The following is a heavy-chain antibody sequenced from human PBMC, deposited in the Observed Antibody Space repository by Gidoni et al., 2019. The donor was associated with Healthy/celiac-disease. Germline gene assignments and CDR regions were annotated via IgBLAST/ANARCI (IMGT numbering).Heavy chain of an antibody. V-gene: IGHV4-31*03. CDR3: ARWDTAMVTGFDP. CDR2: IYYSGST. D-gene: IGHD5-18*01. J-gene: IGHJ5*02. Sequence: QVQLQESGPGLVKPSQTLSLTCTVAGGSISSGGYYWSWIRQHPGKGLEWIGYIYYSGSTYYNPSLKSRVTISVDTSKNQFSLKLSSVTAADTAVYYCARWDTAMVTGFDPWGQGTLVTVSS. CDR1: GGSISSGGYY.